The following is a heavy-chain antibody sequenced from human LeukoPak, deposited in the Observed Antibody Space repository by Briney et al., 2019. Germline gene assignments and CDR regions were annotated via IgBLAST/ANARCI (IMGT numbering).Heavy chain of an antibody. CDR3: ARRAEYQLLYWFDP. CDR1: GYTFTGYY. D-gene: IGHD2-2*01. Sequence: ASVKVSCTASGYTFTGYYMHWVRQAPGQGLEWMGWINPNSGGTNYAQKFQGRVTMTRDTSISTAYMELSRLRSDDTAVYYCARRAEYQLLYWFDPWGQGTLVTVSS. J-gene: IGHJ5*02. CDR2: INPNSGGT. V-gene: IGHV1-2*02.